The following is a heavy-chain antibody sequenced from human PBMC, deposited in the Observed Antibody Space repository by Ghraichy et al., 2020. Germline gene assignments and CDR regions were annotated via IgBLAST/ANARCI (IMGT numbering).Heavy chain of an antibody. D-gene: IGHD3-10*01. CDR2: IKQDGSEK. Sequence: GGSLRLSCAASGLTYSSDWMSWVRKAPGKGLEWVANIKQDGSEKYYVDSVKGRFTISRDNAKNSLYLQMNSLRAEDTAVYYCARGRVRGSWFDPWGQGTLGTVSP. CDR1: GLTYSSDW. CDR3: ARGRVRGSWFDP. J-gene: IGHJ5*02. V-gene: IGHV3-7*03.